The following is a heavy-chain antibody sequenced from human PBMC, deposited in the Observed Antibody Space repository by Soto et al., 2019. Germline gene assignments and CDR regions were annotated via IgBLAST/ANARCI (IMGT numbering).Heavy chain of an antibody. D-gene: IGHD2-15*01. CDR2: IYHSGST. CDR1: GGSISSGGYS. V-gene: IGHV4-30-2*01. CDR3: ARADSGVVAATYFDY. J-gene: IGHJ4*02. Sequence: SETLSLTCTVSGGSISSGGYSWSWIRQPPGRGLEWIGYIYHSGSTYYNPSLKSRVTISVDRSKNQFSLKLSSVTAADTAVYYCARADSGVVAATYFDYWGQGTLVTVSS.